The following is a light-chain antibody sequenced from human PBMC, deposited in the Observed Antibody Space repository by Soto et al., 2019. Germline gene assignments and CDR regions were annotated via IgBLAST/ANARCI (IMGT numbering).Light chain of an antibody. CDR3: HQHYSSLSAT. V-gene: IGKV4-1*01. CDR2: WAS. Sequence: DIVMTQSPDSLAVSLGERATINCKSSQSVLYSSDNKNYLAWYQQKRGQPPKLLIYWASTRESGVPDRFSGSGSGTDFTLTISSLQAEDVAVYYCHQHYSSLSATFGQGTRLEIK. J-gene: IGKJ5*01. CDR1: QSVLYSSDNKNY.